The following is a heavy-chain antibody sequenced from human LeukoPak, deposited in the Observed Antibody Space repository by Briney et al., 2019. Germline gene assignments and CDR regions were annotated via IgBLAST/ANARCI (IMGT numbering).Heavy chain of an antibody. J-gene: IGHJ6*02. CDR3: ARDPVGYCSSTSCRDYYYGMDV. Sequence: SETLSLTCAVYGGSFSGYYWSWIRQPPGKGLEWIGEINHSGSTNYNPSLKSRVTISVDTSKNQFSLKLSSVTAADTAVYYCARDPVGYCSSTSCRDYYYGMDVGGQGTTVTVSS. V-gene: IGHV4-34*01. CDR2: INHSGST. D-gene: IGHD2-2*01. CDR1: GGSFSGYY.